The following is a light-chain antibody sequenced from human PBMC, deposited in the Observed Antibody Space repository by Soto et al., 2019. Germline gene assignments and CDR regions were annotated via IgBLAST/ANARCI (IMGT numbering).Light chain of an antibody. V-gene: IGKV3-20*01. CDR2: GVS. Sequence: EIVLTQSPDTLSLSPRERATLSCRASQRVGGNYLAWFQQKPGQAPRLLIYGVSSRATGIPGRFSGSGSGTDFTLTINSLEPEDFAVYYCQHYVDSPWAFGHGTKVEIK. CDR1: QRVGGNY. J-gene: IGKJ1*01. CDR3: QHYVDSPWA.